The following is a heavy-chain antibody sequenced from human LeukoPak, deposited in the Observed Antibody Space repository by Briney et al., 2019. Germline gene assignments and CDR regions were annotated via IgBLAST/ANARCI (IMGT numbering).Heavy chain of an antibody. CDR1: GFTFSDYW. Sequence: PGGSLRLSCAASGFTFSDYWIHWVRQAPGKGLVWDSRINTDGSITNYADSVKGRFSISRDNAKNTLYLQMSSLRAEDTAVYYCARDRGPRTGFMVREAYDYWGQGTLVTVSS. CDR3: ARDRGPRTGFMVREAYDY. D-gene: IGHD3-10*01. CDR2: INTDGSIT. V-gene: IGHV3-74*01. J-gene: IGHJ4*02.